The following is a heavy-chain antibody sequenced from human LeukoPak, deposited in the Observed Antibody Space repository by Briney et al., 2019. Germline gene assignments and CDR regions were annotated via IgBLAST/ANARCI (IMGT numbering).Heavy chain of an antibody. CDR3: AREHSFVGAFDY. CDR2: IYYSGST. V-gene: IGHV4-59*01. Sequence: SETLSLTCTVSGGSISSYYWSWIRQPPGKGLEWIGYIYYSGSTNYNPSLKSRVTISVDTSKNQFSLKLSSVTAADTAVYYCAREHSFVGAFDYWGQGTLVTVSS. D-gene: IGHD1-26*01. CDR1: GGSISSYY. J-gene: IGHJ4*02.